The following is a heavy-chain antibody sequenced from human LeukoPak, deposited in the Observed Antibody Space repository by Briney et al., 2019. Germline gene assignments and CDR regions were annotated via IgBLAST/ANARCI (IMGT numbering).Heavy chain of an antibody. Sequence: GFTXXXYSMNWVRQAPGKGLEWVSSISSSSSYIYYADSVKGRFTISRDNAKNSLYLQMNSLRAEDTAVYYCARDSYWLHHARNYGMDVWGQGTTVTVSS. CDR1: GFTXXXYS. CDR3: ARDSYWLHHARNYGMDV. D-gene: IGHD5-24*01. V-gene: IGHV3-21*01. CDR2: ISSSSSYI. J-gene: IGHJ6*02.